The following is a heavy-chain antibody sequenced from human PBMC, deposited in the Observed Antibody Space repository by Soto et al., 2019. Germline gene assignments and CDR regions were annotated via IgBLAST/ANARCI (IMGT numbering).Heavy chain of an antibody. Sequence: GGSLRLSCAASGFTFSSYNRNWVRQAPGKGLEWVSFITSSSSYISYADSVKGRFTISRDNARNSLYLQMNSLRAEDTAVYYCAGSSGHYYYVMDVWGQGTTVTVSS. J-gene: IGHJ6*02. V-gene: IGHV3-21*06. CDR3: AGSSGHYYYVMDV. CDR2: ITSSSSYI. D-gene: IGHD3-22*01. CDR1: GFTFSSYN.